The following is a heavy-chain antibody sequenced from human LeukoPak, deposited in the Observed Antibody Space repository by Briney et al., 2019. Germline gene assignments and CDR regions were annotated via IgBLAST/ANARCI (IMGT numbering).Heavy chain of an antibody. CDR2: IYYSGST. CDR3: ARSDDFWSGHYYYYYMGV. J-gene: IGHJ6*03. Sequence: SETLSLTCTVSGGSISSSSYYWGWIRQPPGKGLEWIGSIYYSGSTYYNPSLKSRVTISVDTSKNQFSLKLSSVTAADTAVYYCARSDDFWSGHYYYYYMGVWGKGTTVTVSS. V-gene: IGHV4-39*07. CDR1: GGSISSSSYY. D-gene: IGHD3-3*01.